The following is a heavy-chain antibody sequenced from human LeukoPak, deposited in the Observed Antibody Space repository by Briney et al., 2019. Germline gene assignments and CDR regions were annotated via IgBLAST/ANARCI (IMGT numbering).Heavy chain of an antibody. CDR1: GYTFTSYY. CDR3: AADEAYCGGDCSYGMDV. J-gene: IGHJ6*02. V-gene: IGHV1-46*01. Sequence: ASVKVSCKASGYTFTSYYMHWVRQAPGQGLEWMGIINPSGGSTSYAQKFQGRVTITRDMSTSTAYMELSSLRSEDTAVYYCAADEAYCGGDCSYGMDVWGQGTTVTVSS. D-gene: IGHD2-21*01. CDR2: INPSGGST.